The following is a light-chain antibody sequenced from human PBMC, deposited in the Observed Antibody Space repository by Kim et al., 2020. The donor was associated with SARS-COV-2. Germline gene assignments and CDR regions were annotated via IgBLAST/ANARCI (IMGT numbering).Light chain of an antibody. CDR2: QES. Sequence: SYELTQPPSVSVSPGQTASITCSGDKLGDKYAYWYQQKPGQSPVLVIYQESKRPSGIPERFSGSNSGNTATLTISGTQAMDEADYYCQAWDSSIVVFGGG. CDR1: KLGDKY. J-gene: IGLJ2*01. V-gene: IGLV3-1*01. CDR3: QAWDSSIVV.